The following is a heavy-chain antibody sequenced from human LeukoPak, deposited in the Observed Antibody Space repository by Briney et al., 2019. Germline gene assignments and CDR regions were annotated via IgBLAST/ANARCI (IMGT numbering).Heavy chain of an antibody. CDR3: ARDMGPYGGSPGAS. CDR2: VATGGTGP. V-gene: IGHV3-74*01. Sequence: PGGSLRLSCAASGFTFSGYWMHWVRQAPGKGLVWVSRVATGGTGPSYADSVKGRFTISGDNAKNTLYLQMNSLSAEDTAVYFCARDMGPYGGSPGASWGQGTLVTVSS. D-gene: IGHD4-23*01. J-gene: IGHJ5*02. CDR1: GFTFSGYW.